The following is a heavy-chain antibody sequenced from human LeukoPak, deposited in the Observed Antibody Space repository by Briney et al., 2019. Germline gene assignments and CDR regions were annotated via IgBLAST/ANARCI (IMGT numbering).Heavy chain of an antibody. Sequence: SQTLSLTCTVSGGSISSGGYYWSWIRQHPGKGLEWIGYIYYSGSTYYNPSLKSRVTISVDTSKNQFSLKLSSVTAADTAVYYCAGVGYCSSTSCYGSGFYNYYYMDVWGKGTTVTVSS. CDR3: AGVGYCSSTSCYGSGFYNYYYMDV. D-gene: IGHD2-2*01. CDR2: IYYSGST. CDR1: GGSISSGGYY. J-gene: IGHJ6*03. V-gene: IGHV4-31*03.